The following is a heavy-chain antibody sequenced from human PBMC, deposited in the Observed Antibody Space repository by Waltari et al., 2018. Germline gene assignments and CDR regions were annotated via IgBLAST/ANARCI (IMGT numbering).Heavy chain of an antibody. CDR2: TIPIFGTA. D-gene: IGHD6-19*01. V-gene: IGHV1-69*06. CDR1: GGTFTSYC. CDR3: ARDDSSGWYGWFDP. Sequence: QVQLVQSGAEVKKPGSSVRVSCKASGGTFTSYCINWVRQAPGQGLKWMGGTIPIFGTANYAQKFQGRVTITADKSTSTAYLELSSLRSEDTAVYYCARDDSSGWYGWFDPWGQGTLVTVSS. J-gene: IGHJ5*02.